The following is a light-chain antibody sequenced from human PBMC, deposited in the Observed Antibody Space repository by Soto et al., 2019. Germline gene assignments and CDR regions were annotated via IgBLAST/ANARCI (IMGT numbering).Light chain of an antibody. Sequence: QAVVTQPPSVSGAPGQRVTISCTGSSSNTGADYDVHWYQHLPGSAPKLLIYDNNIRPSGVPDRFSGSKSGTSASLAITGLQAEDEGDYYCQSYDSTLSARYVFGTGTKVTVL. CDR1: SSNTGADYD. CDR3: QSYDSTLSARYV. CDR2: DNN. V-gene: IGLV1-40*01. J-gene: IGLJ1*01.